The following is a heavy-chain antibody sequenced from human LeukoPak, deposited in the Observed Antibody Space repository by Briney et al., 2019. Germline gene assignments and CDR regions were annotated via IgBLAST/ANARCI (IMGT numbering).Heavy chain of an antibody. Sequence: SETLSLTCTVSGGSISSYYWSWIRQPPGKGLEWIGYIYYSGSTNYNPSLKSRVTMSVDTSKNQFSLKLSSVTAADTAVYYCARDRGILSFDYWGQGTLVTVSS. D-gene: IGHD2-15*01. J-gene: IGHJ4*02. CDR2: IYYSGST. V-gene: IGHV4-59*01. CDR1: GGSISSYY. CDR3: ARDRGILSFDY.